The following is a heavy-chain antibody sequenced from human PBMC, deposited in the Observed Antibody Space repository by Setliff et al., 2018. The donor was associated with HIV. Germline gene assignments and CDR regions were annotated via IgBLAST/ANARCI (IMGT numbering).Heavy chain of an antibody. CDR1: GFTFSNSA. V-gene: IGHV3-23*01. CDR2: VATNGGST. J-gene: IGHJ4*02. CDR3: VQGGLSSGWGSF. D-gene: IGHD6-25*01. Sequence: LRLSCAVSGFTFSNSAMSWVRQAPGKGLEWVSSVATNGGSTYYAASVQGRFTISSDNSKSVVYPQMNSLRAEDTAVYYCVQGGLSSGWGSFWGQGTLVTVSS.